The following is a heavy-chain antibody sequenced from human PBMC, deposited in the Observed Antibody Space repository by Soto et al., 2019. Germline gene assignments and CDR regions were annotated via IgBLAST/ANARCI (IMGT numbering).Heavy chain of an antibody. CDR1: TSGFGGSNY. Sequence: PGGSLRLSXAASTSGFGGSNYMTWVRQAPGKGLEWVSVIYRDGNTYYVDSVKGRFTISRDNSKNTLYLQMNSLRGEDTAVYYCARGRFGMDVWGQGTTVTVSS. CDR2: IYRDGNT. V-gene: IGHV3-53*01. J-gene: IGHJ6*02. CDR3: ARGRFGMDV.